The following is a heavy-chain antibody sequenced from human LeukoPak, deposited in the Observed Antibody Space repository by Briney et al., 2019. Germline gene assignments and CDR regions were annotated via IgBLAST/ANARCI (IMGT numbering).Heavy chain of an antibody. Sequence: SETLSLTCCVSGDSINSNYWSWMRQPPGKGLEWIGYIYYGGSTNYNPSLKSRVSMSVDTSKNQFSLNLSSVTAADTAVYHCARLLAGCPGGRCRAHFDYWGQGTLVTVSS. D-gene: IGHD2-15*01. CDR3: ARLLAGCPGGRCRAHFDY. CDR2: IYYGGST. J-gene: IGHJ4*02. V-gene: IGHV4-59*01. CDR1: GDSINSNY.